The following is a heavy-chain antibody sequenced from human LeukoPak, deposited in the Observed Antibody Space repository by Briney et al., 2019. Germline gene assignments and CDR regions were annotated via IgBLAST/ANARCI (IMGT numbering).Heavy chain of an antibody. CDR3: TRVIVATKDY. V-gene: IGHV3-49*04. CDR2: IRSKAYGGTP. J-gene: IGHJ4*02. Sequence: GGSLRLSCTGSGFAFGDYAMNWVRQAPGKGLEWVGFIRSKAYGGTPEYAASVKGRFTISRDDSKSIAYLQMNSLKTEDTAVYYCTRVIVATKDYWGQGTLVTVSS. CDR1: GFAFGDYA. D-gene: IGHD5-12*01.